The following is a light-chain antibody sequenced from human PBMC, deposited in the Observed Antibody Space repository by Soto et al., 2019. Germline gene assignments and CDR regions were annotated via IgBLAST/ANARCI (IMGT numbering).Light chain of an antibody. Sequence: DIQMTQSPSSLFASVGDRVTITCQATQDINIYLNWYQQKPGKAPNLLIYDASNLEIGVPSRFSGSGSGTDFTLTISGLEPEDFAIYYCQQYGSSSITFGQGTRLEIK. CDR3: QQYGSSSIT. CDR1: QDINIY. CDR2: DAS. V-gene: IGKV1-33*01. J-gene: IGKJ5*01.